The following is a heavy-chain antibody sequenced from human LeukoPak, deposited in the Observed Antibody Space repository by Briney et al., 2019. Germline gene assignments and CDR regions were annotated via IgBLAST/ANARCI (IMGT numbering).Heavy chain of an antibody. V-gene: IGHV3-23*01. CDR3: AAMKSGGN. Sequence: PGGSLRLSCAPSGLALSSIAMRWVRQAPGKGLEWVSTISGSGVSTYYADSVKGRFTISRENSKNTLYVQMNSLRAEDTAVYYCAAMKSGGNWGLGTLVTVSS. D-gene: IGHD1-26*01. CDR1: GLALSSIA. J-gene: IGHJ4*02. CDR2: ISGSGVST.